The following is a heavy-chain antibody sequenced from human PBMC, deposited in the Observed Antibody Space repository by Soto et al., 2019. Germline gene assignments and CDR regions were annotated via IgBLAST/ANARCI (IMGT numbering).Heavy chain of an antibody. D-gene: IGHD1-26*01. CDR2: IVVGSGNT. Sequence: SVKVSCKASGFTFTSSAVQWVRQARGQRLEWIGWIVVGSGNTNYAQKFQERVTIKRDMSTSTAYMELSSLRSEDTAVYYCAADRGKVGVTPFDYWGQGTQVTVSS. V-gene: IGHV1-58*01. J-gene: IGHJ4*02. CDR3: AADRGKVGVTPFDY. CDR1: GFTFTSSA.